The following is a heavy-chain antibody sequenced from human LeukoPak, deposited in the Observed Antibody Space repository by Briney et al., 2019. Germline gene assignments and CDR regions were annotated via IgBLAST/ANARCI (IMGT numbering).Heavy chain of an antibody. CDR1: GGTFSSYA. Sequence: GASVKVSCKASGGTFSSYAISWVRQALGQGLEWMGRIIPIFGTANYAQKFQGRVTITTDESTSTAYMELSSLRSEDTAVYYCARVVVGASRGDFDYWGQGTLVTVSS. J-gene: IGHJ4*02. D-gene: IGHD1-26*01. CDR3: ARVVVGASRGDFDY. V-gene: IGHV1-69*05. CDR2: IIPIFGTA.